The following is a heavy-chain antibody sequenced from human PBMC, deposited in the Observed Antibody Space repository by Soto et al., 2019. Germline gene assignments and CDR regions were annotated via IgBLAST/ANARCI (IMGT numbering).Heavy chain of an antibody. CDR3: AKLGDAVSGYFDC. J-gene: IGHJ5*01. Sequence: QVQLVQSGGGVVQPGWSLRLSCAASGFTFSSYAIHWVRQAPGKGLEWVADVSFDGSHKTYAVPVRGRFSISRDNSKKTVYLQMNRLRAEDTALYYCAKLGDAVSGYFDCWCQGTQGAVSS. V-gene: IGHV3-30*18. CDR2: VSFDGSHK. CDR1: GFTFSSYA. D-gene: IGHD3-22*01.